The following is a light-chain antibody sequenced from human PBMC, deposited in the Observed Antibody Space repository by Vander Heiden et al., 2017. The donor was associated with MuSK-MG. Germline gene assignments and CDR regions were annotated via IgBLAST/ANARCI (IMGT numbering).Light chain of an antibody. CDR2: AAS. J-gene: IGKJ2*01. CDR1: QTIHNY. Sequence: DIQMTQSPSSLSASVGDRVTITCRASQTIHNYLNWYQQKPGKAPKMLIYAASSLQTGVPSRFSGSGSGTDFTLTISSLQPEDFATYFCQQSYGKPYTFGQGTKLEIK. CDR3: QQSYGKPYT. V-gene: IGKV1-39*01.